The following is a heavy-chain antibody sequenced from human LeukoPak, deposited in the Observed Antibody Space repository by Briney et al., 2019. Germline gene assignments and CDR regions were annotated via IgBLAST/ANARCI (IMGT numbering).Heavy chain of an antibody. CDR2: IIPIFGTA. J-gene: IGHJ4*02. CDR1: GGTFSSYA. V-gene: IGHV1-69*05. CDR3: ARFGVGATHYFDY. Sequence: ASVKVSCKASGGTFSSYAISWVRQAPGQGLEWMGGIIPIFGTANYAQKFQGRVTMTRDTSINTAYMELSRLRSDDTAVYYCARFGVGATHYFDYWGQGTLVTVSS. D-gene: IGHD1-26*01.